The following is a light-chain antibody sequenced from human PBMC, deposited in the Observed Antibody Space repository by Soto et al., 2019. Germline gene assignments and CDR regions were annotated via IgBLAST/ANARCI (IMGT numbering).Light chain of an antibody. CDR2: AAS. Sequence: EILLTQSPSTLSLSPGAGVTLSCRASQSVTVNSLAWYQQKPGQAPRLLIYAASTRAAAVPDRFTGSGSGTDFALTISRLEPEDFGVYYCQQYCDSPLTSGPGTKVDIK. CDR3: QQYCDSPLT. CDR1: QSVTVNS. J-gene: IGKJ3*01. V-gene: IGKV3-20*01.